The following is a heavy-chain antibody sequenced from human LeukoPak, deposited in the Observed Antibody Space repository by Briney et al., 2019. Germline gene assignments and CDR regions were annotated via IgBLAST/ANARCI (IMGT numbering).Heavy chain of an antibody. V-gene: IGHV4-61*02. CDR2: IYTSGST. Sequence: KPSETLSLTCAVSGGSISSGGNYWSWIRQPAGKGLEWIGRIYTSGSTNYNPSLKSRVTMSVDTSKNQFSLKLSSVTAADTAVYYCARGRGEGYGPAPSYYYYYMDVWGKGTTVTISS. J-gene: IGHJ6*03. CDR1: GGSISSGGNY. D-gene: IGHD5-18*01. CDR3: ARGRGEGYGPAPSYYYYYMDV.